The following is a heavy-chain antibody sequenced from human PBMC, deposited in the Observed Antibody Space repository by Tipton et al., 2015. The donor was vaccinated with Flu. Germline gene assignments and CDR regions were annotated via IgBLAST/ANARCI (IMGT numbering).Heavy chain of an antibody. V-gene: IGHV4-59*08. CDR1: GGSITSYY. CDR2: IYYSGST. J-gene: IGHJ4*02. CDR3: ARRKTVTTRLTYLDY. D-gene: IGHD4-17*01. Sequence: TLSLTCTVSGGSITSYYWSWIRQPPGKGLEWIGYIYYSGSTNYNPSLKSRVTISVDTSKNQFSLKLSSVTAADTAVYYCARRKTVTTRLTYLDYWGQGTLVPVSS.